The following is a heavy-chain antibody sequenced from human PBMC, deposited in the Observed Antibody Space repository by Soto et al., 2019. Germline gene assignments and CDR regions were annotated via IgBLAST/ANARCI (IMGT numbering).Heavy chain of an antibody. D-gene: IGHD6-19*01. CDR1: GFTFSSSA. J-gene: IGHJ4*02. V-gene: IGHV3-73*01. CDR2: IRSKANSYAT. Sequence: PGGSLRLSCAASGFTFSSSAMHWVRQASGKGLEWVGRIRSKANSYATAYAASVKGRFTISRDDSKNTAYLQMNSLKTEDTAVYYCTRSKAGIKDYWGQGTLVTVSS. CDR3: TRSKAGIKDY.